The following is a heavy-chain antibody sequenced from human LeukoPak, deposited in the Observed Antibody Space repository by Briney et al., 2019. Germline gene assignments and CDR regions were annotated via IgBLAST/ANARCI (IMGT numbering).Heavy chain of an antibody. J-gene: IGHJ4*02. V-gene: IGHV1-69*13. CDR1: GGTFSSYA. CDR2: IIPIFGTA. Sequence: VPSVKVSCKASGGTFSSYAISWVRQAPGQGLEWMGGIIPIFGTANYAQKFQGRVTITADESTSTAYMELSSLRSEDTAVYYCAREQFAYYYGSGSYSFDYWGQGTLVTVSS. D-gene: IGHD3-10*01. CDR3: AREQFAYYYGSGSYSFDY.